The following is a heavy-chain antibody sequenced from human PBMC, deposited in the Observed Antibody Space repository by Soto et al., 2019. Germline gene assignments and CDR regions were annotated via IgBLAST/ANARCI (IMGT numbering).Heavy chain of an antibody. CDR2: INSDASHT. CDR1: GLTFSTYW. V-gene: IGHV3-74*01. D-gene: IGHD2-15*01. Sequence: GGSLRLSCAASGLTFSTYWMHWIRQVPGKGLEWVSRINSDASHTYYADSVKGRFTISRDNAKNTLHLEMNSLRAEDTAVYYCVRDGNCITKSCYGNCFDTWGQGTLVTVSS. CDR3: VRDGNCITKSCYGNCFDT. J-gene: IGHJ5*02.